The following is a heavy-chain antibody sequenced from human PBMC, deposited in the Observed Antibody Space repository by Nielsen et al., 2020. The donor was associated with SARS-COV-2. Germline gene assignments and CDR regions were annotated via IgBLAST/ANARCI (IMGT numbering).Heavy chain of an antibody. V-gene: IGHV1-69*01. CDR3: ACQLGYCSGGSCYSAAYFYYYMDV. CDR2: IIPIFGTT. Sequence: WVRQAPGQGLEWMGGIIPIFGTTTYAQKFQGKIPVTADESPSTAYMDLINLTSEDTAVYFCACQLGYCSGGSCYSAAYFYYYMDVWGKGTTVTVSS. J-gene: IGHJ6*03. D-gene: IGHD2-15*01.